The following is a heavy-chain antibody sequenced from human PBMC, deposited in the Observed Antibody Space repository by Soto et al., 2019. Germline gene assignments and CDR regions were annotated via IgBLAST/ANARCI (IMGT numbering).Heavy chain of an antibody. Sequence: EVQLVDSGGGLVQPGGSLRLSCAASEFTFRSYWMHWVRQSPGKGLVWVSRISGDGSSTNYADSVKGRFTISRDNGKNTVYLQIDRLRAEDTAVYYCARSLPGTYGAFDLWGQGTMVTVSS. V-gene: IGHV3-74*01. D-gene: IGHD1-7*01. CDR2: ISGDGSST. J-gene: IGHJ3*01. CDR3: ARSLPGTYGAFDL. CDR1: EFTFRSYW.